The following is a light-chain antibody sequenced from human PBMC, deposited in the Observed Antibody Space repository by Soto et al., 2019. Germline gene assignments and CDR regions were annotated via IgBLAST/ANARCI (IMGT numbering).Light chain of an antibody. J-gene: IGLJ2*01. CDR3: QSYDTSLSGVI. CDR2: ADN. Sequence: QSVLTQTLSVSGAPGQKITMSCTGSSSNIGAGYDVHWYQQVPGAAPRLLIYADNNRPSGVPDRFSSSKSGTSASLAITGLQGEDEANYYCQSYDTSLSGVIFGAGTQLTVL. V-gene: IGLV1-40*01. CDR1: SSNIGAGYD.